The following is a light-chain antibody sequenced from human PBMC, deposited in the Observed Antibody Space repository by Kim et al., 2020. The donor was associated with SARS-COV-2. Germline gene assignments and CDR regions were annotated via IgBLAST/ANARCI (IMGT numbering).Light chain of an antibody. J-gene: IGLJ2*01. CDR1: SSDVGNYNL. CDR2: EVT. CDR3: CSYAGSSTVV. V-gene: IGLV2-23*02. Sequence: QSALTQPASVSGSPGQSITISCTGTSSDVGNYNLVSWYQQHPDKAPKLMIYEVTKRPSGVSNRFSGSKSGNTASLPISGLQSEDEADYYCCSYAGSSTVVFGGGTQLTVL.